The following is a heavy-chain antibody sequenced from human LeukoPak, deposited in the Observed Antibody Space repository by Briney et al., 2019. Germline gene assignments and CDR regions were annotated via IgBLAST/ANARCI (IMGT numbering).Heavy chain of an antibody. CDR3: ARWRPIEYFDI. J-gene: IGHJ2*01. Sequence: GGSLRLSCAASGFTFSSYAMHWVRQAPVKGLEYVSAISSNGGFTYYADSVKGRFTISRDNSKNTLYLQMGSLRGEDMAVYYCARWRPIEYFDIWGRGTLVTVSS. V-gene: IGHV3-64*02. CDR2: ISSNGGFT. D-gene: IGHD1-26*01. CDR1: GFTFSSYA.